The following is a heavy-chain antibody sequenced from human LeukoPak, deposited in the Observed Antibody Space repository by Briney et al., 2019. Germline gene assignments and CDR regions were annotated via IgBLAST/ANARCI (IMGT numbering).Heavy chain of an antibody. V-gene: IGHV3-48*03. CDR2: ISSRGSVK. D-gene: IGHD2-15*01. CDR3: ARDNHMDDIVDY. Sequence: HPGGSLRLSCATSGFTFSNYEMNWVRQAPGKGLEWISYISSRGSVKYYADSVKGRFTISRDNVENSLYLQMNSLRAEDTAVYYCARDNHMDDIVDYWGQGTLVTVSS. CDR1: GFTFSNYE. J-gene: IGHJ4*02.